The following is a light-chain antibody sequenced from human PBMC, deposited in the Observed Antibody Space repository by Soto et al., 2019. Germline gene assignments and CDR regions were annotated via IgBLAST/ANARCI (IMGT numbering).Light chain of an antibody. J-gene: IGLJ1*01. CDR2: EVS. CDR3: SSYTRSSTYV. V-gene: IGLV2-14*01. Sequence: QSALTQPASVSGSPGQSITISCTGTSSDVGGYNYVSWYQQYPGKAPKLMIYEVSNRPSGVSNRFSDSKSGNTASLTISGLQAEDEADYFCSSYTRSSTYVFGTGTKLTVL. CDR1: SSDVGGYNY.